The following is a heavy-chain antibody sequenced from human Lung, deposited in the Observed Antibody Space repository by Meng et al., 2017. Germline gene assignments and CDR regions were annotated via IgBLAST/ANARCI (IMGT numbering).Heavy chain of an antibody. CDR3: ARGTPGRSYSDY. CDR1: GYTFTSYA. Sequence: QVQLVQSGAEVKKPGASVKVSCKASGYTFTSYAMYWVRQAPGQRLEWMGWINAGNGNTKYSQKFQGRVTITRDTSARTAYMELSSLRSEDTAVYYCARGTPGRSYSDYWGQGTLVTVSS. CDR2: INAGNGNT. J-gene: IGHJ4*02. D-gene: IGHD3-10*01. V-gene: IGHV1-3*01.